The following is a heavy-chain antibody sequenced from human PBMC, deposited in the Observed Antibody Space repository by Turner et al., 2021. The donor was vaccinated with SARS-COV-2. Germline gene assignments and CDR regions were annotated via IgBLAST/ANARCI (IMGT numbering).Heavy chain of an antibody. CDR2: IYYSGST. CDR3: ATPSVSYDSSGYFRFDL. V-gene: IGHV4-39*01. Sequence: QLQLQESGPGLVKPSETLSLTCTVSGGSISSSSYYWGWIRQPPGKGLEWIGSIYYSGSTYYNPSLKSRVTISVDTSKNQFSLKLSSVTAADTAVYYCATPSVSYDSSGYFRFDLWGRGTLVTVSS. D-gene: IGHD3-22*01. CDR1: GGSISSSSYY. J-gene: IGHJ2*01.